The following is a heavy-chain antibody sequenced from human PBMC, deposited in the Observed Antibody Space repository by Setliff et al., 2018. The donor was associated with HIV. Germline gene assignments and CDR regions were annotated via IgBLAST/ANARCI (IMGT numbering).Heavy chain of an antibody. V-gene: IGHV6-1*01. Sequence: SQTLSLTCAISGDSVSSNNAAWNWIRQSPLRGLEWLGRTYFRSKWYFDYAVSVKSRIIINPDTSKNQFSLHLNSVTPEDTAVYYCARGSYGSVLLWGQGTPVTVSS. CDR3: ARGSYGSVLL. CDR2: TYFRSKWYF. D-gene: IGHD6-19*01. CDR1: GDSVSSNNAA. J-gene: IGHJ4*02.